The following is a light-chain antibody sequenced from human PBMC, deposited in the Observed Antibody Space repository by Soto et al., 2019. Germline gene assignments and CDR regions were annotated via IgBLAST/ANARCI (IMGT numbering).Light chain of an antibody. CDR3: QQRANWPLT. V-gene: IGKV3-11*01. Sequence: EIVLTQSPATLSLSPGGRATLSCRASQSISSYLAWYQQKPGQAPRLLIYDASNRATGIPVTFSVSGSGTDFTLTISSLDPEDFAVYYCQQRANWPLTFGGGTKVEIK. J-gene: IGKJ4*01. CDR2: DAS. CDR1: QSISSY.